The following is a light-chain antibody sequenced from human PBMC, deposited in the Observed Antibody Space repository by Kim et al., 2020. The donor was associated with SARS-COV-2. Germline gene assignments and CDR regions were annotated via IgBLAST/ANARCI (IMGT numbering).Light chain of an antibody. CDR3: QQRSNWPLT. CDR2: DAS. CDR1: QSVSSY. Sequence: SLSPGERATRSCRASQSVSSYLAWYQQKPGQAPRVLIYDASNRATGIPARFSGSGSGTDFSLTISSLEPEDFAVYYCQQRSNWPLTFGGGTKLEI. V-gene: IGKV3-11*01. J-gene: IGKJ4*01.